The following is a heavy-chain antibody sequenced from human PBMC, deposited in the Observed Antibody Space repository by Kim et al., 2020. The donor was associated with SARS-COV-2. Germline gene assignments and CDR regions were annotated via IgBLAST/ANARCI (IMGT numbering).Heavy chain of an antibody. Sequence: SETLSLTCTVSGGSISSSSYYWGWIRQPPGKGLEWIGSIYYSGSTYYNPSLKSRVTISVDTSKNQFSLKLSSVTAADTAVYYCARHSFGIAARTASNWFDPWGQGTLVTVSS. CDR1: GGSISSSSYY. J-gene: IGHJ5*02. CDR2: IYYSGST. CDR3: ARHSFGIAARTASNWFDP. V-gene: IGHV4-39*01. D-gene: IGHD6-6*01.